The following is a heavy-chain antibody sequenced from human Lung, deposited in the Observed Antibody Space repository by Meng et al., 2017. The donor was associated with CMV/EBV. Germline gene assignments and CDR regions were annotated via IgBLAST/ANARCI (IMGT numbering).Heavy chain of an antibody. CDR3: ARGINGGCGD. J-gene: IGHJ4*02. CDR1: GDIVSSNSAA. CDR2: TYYRSKWYH. Sequence: VQLPQAGPGLVKPSQTPSLTCAISGDIVSSNSAALHWIRQSPSRGLEWLGRTYYRSKWYHEYAVSVKSRITISPDTPKNQFSLQLNSMTPEDTAVYYCARGINGGCGDWGQGTLVTVSS. D-gene: IGHD4-23*01. V-gene: IGHV6-1*01.